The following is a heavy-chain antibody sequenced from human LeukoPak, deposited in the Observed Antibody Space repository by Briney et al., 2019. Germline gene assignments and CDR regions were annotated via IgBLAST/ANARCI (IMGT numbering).Heavy chain of an antibody. CDR1: GYTFTGYY. J-gene: IGHJ5*02. D-gene: IGHD5-12*01. CDR2: INPNSGGT. CDR3: AREVYSGYDYVLYGYWFDP. Sequence: ASVKVSCKASGYTFTGYYMHWVRQAPGQGLEWMGWINPNSGGTNYAQKFQGRVTMTRDTSISTAYMELSRRRSDDTAVYYCAREVYSGYDYVLYGYWFDPWGQGTLVTVSS. V-gene: IGHV1-2*02.